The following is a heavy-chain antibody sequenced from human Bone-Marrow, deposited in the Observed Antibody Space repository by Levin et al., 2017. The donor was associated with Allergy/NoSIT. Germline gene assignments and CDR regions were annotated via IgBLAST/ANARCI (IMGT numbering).Heavy chain of an antibody. J-gene: IGHJ4*02. CDR2: VFQSGST. Sequence: SETLSLTCTVSGDSISSGYHYWDWIRQSPGKGLEWIGNVFQSGSTSYNPSLQSRVTISVDTSENQFSLKMTSVTAADTAFYYCARSLAVAGNRFDFWGQGILVTVSS. CDR1: GDSISSGYHY. D-gene: IGHD6-19*01. CDR3: ARSLAVAGNRFDF. V-gene: IGHV4-39*07.